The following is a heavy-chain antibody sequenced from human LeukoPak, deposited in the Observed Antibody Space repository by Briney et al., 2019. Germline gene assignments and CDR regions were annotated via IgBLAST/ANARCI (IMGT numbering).Heavy chain of an antibody. Sequence: SETLSLTCTVSGGSISSSSYYWGWIRQPPGKGLEWIGSIYYSGSTYYNPSLKSRVSISADTSKNQVSLKLSTVTAADTAVYYCASPGYPFDYWGQGTLVTVSS. V-gene: IGHV4-39*07. CDR3: ASPGYPFDY. D-gene: IGHD6-13*01. CDR2: IYYSGST. CDR1: GGSISSSSYY. J-gene: IGHJ4*02.